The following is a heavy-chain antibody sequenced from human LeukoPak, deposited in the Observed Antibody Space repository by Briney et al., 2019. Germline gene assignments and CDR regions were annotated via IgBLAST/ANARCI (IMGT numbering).Heavy chain of an antibody. Sequence: GGSLRLSCVASGFTFSSYSMNWVRQAPGKGLEWVSYITYSSSTIYYADSVKGRFTISRDNAKNSLYLQMNSLRAEDTAVYYCAGETRNGYSFDYWGQRTLVTVS. CDR2: ITYSSSTI. CDR1: GFTFSSYS. J-gene: IGHJ4*02. D-gene: IGHD3-22*01. CDR3: AGETRNGYSFDY. V-gene: IGHV3-48*01.